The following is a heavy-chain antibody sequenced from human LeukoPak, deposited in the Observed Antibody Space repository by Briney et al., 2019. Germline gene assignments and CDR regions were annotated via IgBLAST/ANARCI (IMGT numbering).Heavy chain of an antibody. V-gene: IGHV3-23*01. J-gene: IGHJ4*02. Sequence: GGSLRLSCAASGFTFSSYAMSWVRQAPGKGLEWVSAISGSGGSTYYADSVKGRFTISRDNSKNTLYLQMNSLRAEDTAVYYCAKGGLGCSGGSCYRAVFDYWGQGTLVTVSS. CDR3: AKGGLGCSGGSCYRAVFDY. D-gene: IGHD2-15*01. CDR2: ISGSGGST. CDR1: GFTFSSYA.